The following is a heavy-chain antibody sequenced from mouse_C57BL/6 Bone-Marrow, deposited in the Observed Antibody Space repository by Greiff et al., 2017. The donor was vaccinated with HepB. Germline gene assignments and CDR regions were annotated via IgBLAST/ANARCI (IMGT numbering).Heavy chain of an antibody. J-gene: IGHJ4*01. CDR2: IYPGDGDT. CDR1: GYAFSSSW. CDR3: ARSPYYDYDRGYYAMDY. V-gene: IGHV1-82*01. D-gene: IGHD2-4*01. Sequence: VKLMESGPELVKPGASVKISCKASGYAFSSSWMNWVKQRPGKGLEWIGRIYPGDGDTNYNGKFKGKATLTADKSSSTAYMQLSSLTSEDSAVYFCARSPYYDYDRGYYAMDYWGQGTSVTVSS.